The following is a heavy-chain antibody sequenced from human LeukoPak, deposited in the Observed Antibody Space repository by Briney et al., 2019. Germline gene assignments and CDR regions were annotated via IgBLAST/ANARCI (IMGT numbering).Heavy chain of an antibody. Sequence: GGSLRLSCTASGFTFSSYGMHWVRQAPGKGLEWVAFIRYDGSNKYYADSVKGRFTISRDNSKNTLYLQMNSLGAEDTAVYYCARSRAVADAFDIWGQGTMVTVSS. D-gene: IGHD6-19*01. J-gene: IGHJ3*02. CDR3: ARSRAVADAFDI. V-gene: IGHV3-30*02. CDR1: GFTFSSYG. CDR2: IRYDGSNK.